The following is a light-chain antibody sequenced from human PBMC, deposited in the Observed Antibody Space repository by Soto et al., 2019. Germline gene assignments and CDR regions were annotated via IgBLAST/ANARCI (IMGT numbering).Light chain of an antibody. J-gene: IGKJ1*01. V-gene: IGKV3-15*01. Sequence: EIVITQSPATLSVSPGERATLSCRASQTVIRNLAWYQQKPGQTPRLLIFGASTRATGIPARFSGSVSGTEFTLTISSLQPEDFAVYYCQQYAVWPPQTFGQGTKVDIK. CDR3: QQYAVWPPQT. CDR1: QTVIRN. CDR2: GAS.